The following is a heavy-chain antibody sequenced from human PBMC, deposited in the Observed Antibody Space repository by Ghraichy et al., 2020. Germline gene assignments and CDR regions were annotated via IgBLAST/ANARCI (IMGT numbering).Heavy chain of an antibody. CDR1: EFTPTTYW. CDR2: IDQDGSEK. CDR3: AAGSGWLSDS. D-gene: IGHD6-19*01. Sequence: GGSLRLSCAVSEFTPTTYWMNWVRQAPGKGLEWVAIIDQDGSEKVYVDSVRGRFTISRDNAKKSLYLQMNSLRDEDTAIYFCAAGSGWLSDSWGRGTLVTVSS. V-gene: IGHV3-7*03. J-gene: IGHJ4*02.